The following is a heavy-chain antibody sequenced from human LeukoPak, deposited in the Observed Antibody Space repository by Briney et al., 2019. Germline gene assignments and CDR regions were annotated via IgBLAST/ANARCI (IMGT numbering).Heavy chain of an antibody. Sequence: SVKVSCKASGGTFSSYAISWVRQAPGQGLEWMGGISPIFGTANYAQKVQGRVTITADESTTTAYMELSSLSSEDTAVYYCARARVVQAAMGSFGAFDIWGQGTMVTVSS. CDR3: ARARVVQAAMGSFGAFDI. D-gene: IGHD2-2*01. CDR1: GGTFSSYA. V-gene: IGHV1-69*13. J-gene: IGHJ3*02. CDR2: ISPIFGTA.